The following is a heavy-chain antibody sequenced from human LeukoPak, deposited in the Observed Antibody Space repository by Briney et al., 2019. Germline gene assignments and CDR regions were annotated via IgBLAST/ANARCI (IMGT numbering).Heavy chain of an antibody. CDR1: GGSISSYY. Sequence: PSETLSLTCTVSGGSISSYYWSWIRQPPGKGLEWIGYIYYSGSTNYNPSLKSRATISVDTSKNQFSLKLSSVTAADTAVYYCARETTHSSGWYYFDYWGQGTLVTVSS. D-gene: IGHD6-19*01. CDR2: IYYSGST. V-gene: IGHV4-59*01. J-gene: IGHJ4*02. CDR3: ARETTHSSGWYYFDY.